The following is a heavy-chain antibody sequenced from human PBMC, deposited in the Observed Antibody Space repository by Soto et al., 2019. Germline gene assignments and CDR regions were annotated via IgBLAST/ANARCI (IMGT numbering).Heavy chain of an antibody. D-gene: IGHD2-21*02. J-gene: IGHJ6*02. CDR2: IYYSGST. CDR1: GGSISSGGYY. CDR3: ARAYCGGDCYPYYYYGMDV. Sequence: LSLTCTVSGGSISSGGYYWSWIRQHPGKGLEWIGYIYYSGSTYYNPSLKSRVTISVDTSKNQFSLKLSSVTAADTAVYYCARAYCGGDCYPYYYYGMDVWGQGTTVTVSS. V-gene: IGHV4-31*03.